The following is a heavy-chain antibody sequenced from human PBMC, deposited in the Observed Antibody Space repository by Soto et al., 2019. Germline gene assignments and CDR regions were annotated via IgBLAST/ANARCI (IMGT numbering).Heavy chain of an antibody. CDR1: GFTVSSNY. CDR3: AREDEGMNAFDI. V-gene: IGHV3-53*02. Sequence: EVQLVETGGGLIQPGGSLRLSCSASGFTVSSNYMSWVRQAPGKGLEWVSVIYSGGSTYYADSVKGRFTISRDNSKNTLYLQMNSLRAEDTAVYYCAREDEGMNAFDIWGQGTMVTVSS. D-gene: IGHD3-10*01. J-gene: IGHJ3*02. CDR2: IYSGGST.